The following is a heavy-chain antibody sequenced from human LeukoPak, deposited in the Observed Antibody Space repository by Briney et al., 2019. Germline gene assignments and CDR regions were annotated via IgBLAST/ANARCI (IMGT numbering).Heavy chain of an antibody. CDR1: GLTFCTSG. V-gene: IGHV3-21*06. J-gene: IGHJ4*02. CDR3: ATETNGRHYDY. CDR2: IGPTGFDR. D-gene: IGHD1-14*01. Sequence: PGGSLRLPCTTSGLTFCTSGFNWVRQAPGRGLEWVASIGPTGFDRYHADSIKGRFTISRDNANNFLYLQMDSLRAEDTAVYYCATETNGRHYDYWGQGTLLTVSS.